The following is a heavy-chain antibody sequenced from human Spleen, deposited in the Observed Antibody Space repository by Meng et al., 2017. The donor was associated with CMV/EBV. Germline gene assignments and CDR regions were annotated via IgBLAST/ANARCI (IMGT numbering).Heavy chain of an antibody. CDR1: GYTFTGYF. CDR3: ARARLDYVFWSGTNDY. CDR2: INPIRGGT. V-gene: IGHV1-2*02. Sequence: ASVTVSCQSSGYTFTGYFMHWVRQAPGQGLEWMGWINPIRGGTNYAQKFQGRVTMPRDTSISTAYMELSRLRSDDTAVYYCARARLDYVFWSGTNDYWGQGTLVTVSS. J-gene: IGHJ4*02. D-gene: IGHD3-3*01.